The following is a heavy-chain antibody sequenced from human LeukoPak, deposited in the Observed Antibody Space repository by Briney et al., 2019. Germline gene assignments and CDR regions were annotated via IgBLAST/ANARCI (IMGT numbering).Heavy chain of an antibody. CDR2: VSNGGSSSI. CDR3: ARDKSNKGHDC. CDR1: GFTFSDYY. J-gene: IGHJ4*02. V-gene: IGHV3-11*01. Sequence: PGGSLRLSCAASGFTFSDYYMNWLRQAPGKGLEWVSYVSNGGSSSILYADSVKGRFTVFRDYAKNSLYLQMNSLRADDTGVYYCARDKSNKGHDCWGQGTLVTVSS.